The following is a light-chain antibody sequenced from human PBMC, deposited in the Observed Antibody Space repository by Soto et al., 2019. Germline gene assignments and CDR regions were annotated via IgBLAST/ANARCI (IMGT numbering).Light chain of an antibody. CDR2: DAS. CDR1: QDIRKY. CDR3: QQYDTLPMT. V-gene: IGKV1-33*01. Sequence: DIQMTQSPSSLSASVGDRVTITCQASQDIRKYLNWYQQKLGKAPNLLIYDASNLETGVTSRFSGSGSGTDFTFTISGLQPEDIGTYYCQQYDTLPMTFGQGTRLEIK. J-gene: IGKJ5*01.